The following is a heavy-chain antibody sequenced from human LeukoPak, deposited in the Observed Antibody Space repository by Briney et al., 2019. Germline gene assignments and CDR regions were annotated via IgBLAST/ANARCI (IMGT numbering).Heavy chain of an antibody. J-gene: IGHJ3*02. CDR2: MNPNSGNT. D-gene: IGHD6-19*01. CDR1: GYTFTSYD. CDR3: ARGPPPSGWYEFGAFDI. Sequence: ASVKVSCKASGYTFTSYDINWVRQATGQGLEWMGWMNPNSGNTGYAQKLQGRVTMTRNTSISTAYMELSNLRSEDTAVYYCARGPPPSGWYEFGAFDIWGQGTMVTVSS. V-gene: IGHV1-8*02.